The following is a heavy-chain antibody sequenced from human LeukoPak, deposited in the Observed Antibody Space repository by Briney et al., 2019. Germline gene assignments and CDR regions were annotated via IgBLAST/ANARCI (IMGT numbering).Heavy chain of an antibody. Sequence: GGSLRLSCAASGFTFSSFWMHWVRQAPGKGLVWVSRIDYDGTTTAYADSVKGRFTISRDNAKNTLFLQLNSLRVEDTAVYFCVRSRWGHFDQWGQGNLVTVSS. D-gene: IGHD3-16*01. CDR2: IDYDGTTT. V-gene: IGHV3-74*01. CDR1: GFTFSSFW. CDR3: VRSRWGHFDQ. J-gene: IGHJ4*02.